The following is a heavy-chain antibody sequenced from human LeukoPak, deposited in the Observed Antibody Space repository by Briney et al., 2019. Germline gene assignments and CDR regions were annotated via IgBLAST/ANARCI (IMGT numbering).Heavy chain of an antibody. CDR2: ISGSGGAT. V-gene: IGHV3-23*01. J-gene: IGHJ3*02. CDR1: GFTFSNNA. Sequence: GGSLRLSCAASGFTFSNNAMSWVRQAPGKGLEWVSAISGSGGATYYGDSVKGRFTISRDDSKNTLYLQMNSQGAEDTAVYYCARPLSGYCSSTSCYRKSHAFDIWGQGTMVTVSS. CDR3: ARPLSGYCSSTSCYRKSHAFDI. D-gene: IGHD2-2*01.